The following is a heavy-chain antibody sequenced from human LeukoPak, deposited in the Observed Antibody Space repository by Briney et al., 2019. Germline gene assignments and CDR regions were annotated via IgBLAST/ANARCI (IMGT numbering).Heavy chain of an antibody. V-gene: IGHV4-59*01. CDR3: ARTTTVRGTYYMDV. J-gene: IGHJ6*03. CDR2: IYYSGST. Sequence: SEALSLTCTVSGGSISSYYWSWIRQPPGKGLEWIGYIYYSGSTNYNPSLKSRVTISVDTSKNRFSLKLRSVTAADTAVYYCARTTTVRGTYYMDVWGKGTTVTVSS. D-gene: IGHD3-10*01. CDR1: GGSISSYY.